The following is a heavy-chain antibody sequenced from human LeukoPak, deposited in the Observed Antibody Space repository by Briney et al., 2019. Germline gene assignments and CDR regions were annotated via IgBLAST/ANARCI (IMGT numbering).Heavy chain of an antibody. CDR3: ASSYDFWSGYYFDY. D-gene: IGHD3-3*01. Sequence: PSETLSLTCAVSGYSISSGYYWGWIRQPPGKGLEWIGSIYHSGSTYYNPSLKSRVTISVDTSKNQFSLKLSSVTAADTAVYYCASSYDFWSGYYFDYWGQGTLVTASS. J-gene: IGHJ4*02. CDR1: GYSISSGYY. CDR2: IYHSGST. V-gene: IGHV4-38-2*01.